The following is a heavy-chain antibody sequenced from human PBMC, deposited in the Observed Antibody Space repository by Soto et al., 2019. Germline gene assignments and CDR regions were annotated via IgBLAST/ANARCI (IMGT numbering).Heavy chain of an antibody. Sequence: QVQLQESGPGLVKPSQTLSLTCTVSGGSISRGDYYWSWIRQPPGKGLEWIGYIYYSGSTYYNPSLKSRVTMPIHSATNHCSPKLSAVSAACTAVYYFARGVGYDSSGYYPQRYYAFDIWGQGTMVTVSS. V-gene: IGHV4-30-4*01. CDR3: ARGVGYDSSGYYPQRYYAFDI. CDR1: GGSISRGDYY. D-gene: IGHD3-22*01. CDR2: IYYSGST. J-gene: IGHJ3*02.